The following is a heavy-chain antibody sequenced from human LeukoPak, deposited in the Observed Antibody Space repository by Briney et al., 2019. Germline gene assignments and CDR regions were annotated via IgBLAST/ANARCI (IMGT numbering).Heavy chain of an antibody. V-gene: IGHV3-23*01. CDR3: AKRDSSGSYPYYFDY. CDR1: GFTFSTHA. J-gene: IGHJ4*02. Sequence: GGSLRLSCVASGFTFSTHAMSWVRLAPGKGLEWVSAIGGSDGSTYYADSVKGRFTISRDNSKDTLYLQMNSLRVEDTATYYCAKRDSSGSYPYYFDYWGQGTLVAVSS. CDR2: IGGSDGST. D-gene: IGHD3-22*01.